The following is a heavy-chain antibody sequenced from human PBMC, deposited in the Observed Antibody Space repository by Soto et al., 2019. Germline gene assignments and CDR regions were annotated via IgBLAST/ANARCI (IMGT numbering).Heavy chain of an antibody. CDR2: IYYSGRT. D-gene: IGHD2-21*02. CDR3: ARQRTTVVTQAYFDH. V-gene: IGHV4-39*01. Sequence: PSETLSLTCIVSGESISSSSCYWGWIRQPPGKGLEWIGSIYYSGRTYYNPSFKSRATISIDTSNNQFSLKLSSVTATDTAVYYCARQRTTVVTQAYFDHWGQGALVTVSS. CDR1: GESISSSSCY. J-gene: IGHJ4*02.